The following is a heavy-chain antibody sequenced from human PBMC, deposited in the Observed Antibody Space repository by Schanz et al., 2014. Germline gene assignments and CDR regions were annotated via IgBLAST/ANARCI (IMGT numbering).Heavy chain of an antibody. V-gene: IGHV3-23*01. Sequence: PGGSLRLSCAASGFTFSDYYMAWMRQAPGKGLEWVSNISPTGSSTYYADSVKGRFTISRDNSKNTLYLQMNSLRAGDTAVYYCAKDGRLPYYGTGSDFDYWGQGTLVAVSS. CDR2: ISPTGSST. CDR3: AKDGRLPYYGTGSDFDY. D-gene: IGHD3-22*01. J-gene: IGHJ4*02. CDR1: GFTFSDYY.